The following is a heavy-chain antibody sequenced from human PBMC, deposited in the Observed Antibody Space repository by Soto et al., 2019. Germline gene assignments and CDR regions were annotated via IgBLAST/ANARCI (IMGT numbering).Heavy chain of an antibody. V-gene: IGHV1-2*02. Sequence: ASVTVSCKASGYTFTDYFIHWVRQAPGQGLEWMGWINPDNGTPYYAQKFKARVTMTRDTSLSTAYLVLSRLESDDTAAYFCARSDDLWGPGTLVTVS. J-gene: IGHJ4*02. CDR1: GYTFTDYF. CDR3: ARSDDL. CDR2: INPDNGTP.